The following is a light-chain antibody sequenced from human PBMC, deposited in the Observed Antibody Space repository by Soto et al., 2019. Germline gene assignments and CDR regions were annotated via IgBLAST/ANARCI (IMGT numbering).Light chain of an antibody. J-gene: IGKJ2*03. CDR1: QDISSY. CDR3: QQYNAYYS. CDR2: VAS. Sequence: DIQLTQSPSFLSASVGDRVTITCRASQDISSYLAWYQQKPGKAPKLLIYVASTLQSGVPSRFSGTGSGTEFTLTISSLQPEDFATYYCQQYNAYYSFGQGTKVDIK. V-gene: IGKV1-9*01.